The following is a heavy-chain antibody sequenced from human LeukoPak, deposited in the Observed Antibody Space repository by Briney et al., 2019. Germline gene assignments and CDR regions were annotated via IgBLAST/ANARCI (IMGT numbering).Heavy chain of an antibody. CDR2: IYHTGST. J-gene: IGHJ4*02. CDR1: GGSISSGDYY. CDR3: ARGALGNCSGGSCYSAGEDY. V-gene: IGHV4-31*03. Sequence: SQTLSLTCTVSGGSISSGDYYWSWIRQHPGKGLEWIGYIYHTGSTYYNPSLKSRVTISVDTSKNQFPLKLSSVTAADTAVYYCARGALGNCSGGSCYSAGEDYWGQGTLVTVSS. D-gene: IGHD2-15*01.